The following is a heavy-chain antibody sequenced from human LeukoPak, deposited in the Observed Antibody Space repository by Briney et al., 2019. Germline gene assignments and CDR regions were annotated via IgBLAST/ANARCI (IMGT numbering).Heavy chain of an antibody. CDR3: ARGLASYYYGSGRPTPHDY. D-gene: IGHD3-10*01. CDR2: IWYDGSNK. J-gene: IGHJ4*02. CDR1: GFTFSSYG. Sequence: GGSLRLSCAASGFTFSSYGMHWVRQAPGKGLEWVAVIWYDGSNKYYADSVKGRFTISRDNSKNTLYLQMNSLRAEDTAVYYCARGLASYYYGSGRPTPHDYWGQGTLVTVSS. V-gene: IGHV3-33*01.